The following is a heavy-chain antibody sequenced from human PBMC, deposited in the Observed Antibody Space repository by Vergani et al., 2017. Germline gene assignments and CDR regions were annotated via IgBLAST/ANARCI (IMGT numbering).Heavy chain of an antibody. J-gene: IGHJ6*02. V-gene: IGHV1-2*04. CDR1: GYTFTGYY. D-gene: IGHD2-2*01. Sequence: QVQLVQSGAEVKKPGASVKVSCKASGYTFTGYYMHWVRQAPGQGLEWMGWINPNSGGTNYAQKFQGWVTMIRDTSISTAYMELSRLRSDDTAVYYCARAAPRDIVVVPAYYGMDVWGQGTTVTVSS. CDR2: INPNSGGT. CDR3: ARAAPRDIVVVPAYYGMDV.